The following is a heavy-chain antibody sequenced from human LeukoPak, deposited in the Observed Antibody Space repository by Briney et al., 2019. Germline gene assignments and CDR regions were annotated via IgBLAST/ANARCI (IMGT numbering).Heavy chain of an antibody. CDR1: GFTFSSYD. J-gene: IGHJ6*02. CDR2: IDTAGDT. CDR3: ARDGAVVRGLPRGARTFYGMDV. V-gene: IGHV3-13*01. Sequence: GGSLRLSCAASGFTFSSYDMHWVRQATGKGLEWVSAIDTAGDTYYPGSVKGRFTISRENAKNSFYLQMNSLRAEDTAVYYCARDGAVVRGLPRGARTFYGMDVWGQGTTVTVSS. D-gene: IGHD3-10*01.